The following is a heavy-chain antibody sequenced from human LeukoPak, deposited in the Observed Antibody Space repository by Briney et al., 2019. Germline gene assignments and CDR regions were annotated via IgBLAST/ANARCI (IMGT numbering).Heavy chain of an antibody. D-gene: IGHD3-10*01. CDR1: GFTVSSNY. CDR2: IYSGGST. J-gene: IGHJ3*02. CDR3: ARGLAWFGESLPTNDAFDI. V-gene: IGHV3-53*01. Sequence: PGGSLRLSCAASGFTVSSNYMSWVRQAPGKGLEWVSVIYSGGSTYYADSVKGRFTISRDNSKNTLYLQMNSLRAEDTAVYYCARGLAWFGESLPTNDAFDIWGQGTMVTVSS.